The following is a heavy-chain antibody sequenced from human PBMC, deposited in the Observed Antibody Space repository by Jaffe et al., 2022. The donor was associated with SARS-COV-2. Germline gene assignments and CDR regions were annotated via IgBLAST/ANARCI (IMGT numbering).Heavy chain of an antibody. Sequence: QITLKESGPTLVKPTQTLTLTCTLSGFSLSSSGVTVGWIRQPPGKALEWLALIFHDDRKRYRPSLKSRLSIMKDTSTTQVVLTMTNMDPVDTGTYYCAGGRYNTGYYQIFFDAWGQGTLVTVSS. CDR1: GFSLSSSGVT. CDR2: IFHDDRK. J-gene: IGHJ4*02. D-gene: IGHD1-26*01. CDR3: AGGRYNTGYYQIFFDA. V-gene: IGHV2-5*02.